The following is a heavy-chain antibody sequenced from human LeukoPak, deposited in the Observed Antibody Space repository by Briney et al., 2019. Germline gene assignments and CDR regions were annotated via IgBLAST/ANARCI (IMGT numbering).Heavy chain of an antibody. Sequence: ASVKVSCTASGYTFTSYYMHWVRQAPGQGLEWMGIINPSGGSTSYAQKFQGRVTMTRDTSTSTVYMELSSLRSEDTAVYYCARAPRIVVVPAAIYFQHWGQGTLVTVSS. J-gene: IGHJ1*01. D-gene: IGHD2-2*01. CDR3: ARAPRIVVVPAAIYFQH. CDR1: GYTFTSYY. CDR2: INPSGGST. V-gene: IGHV1-46*01.